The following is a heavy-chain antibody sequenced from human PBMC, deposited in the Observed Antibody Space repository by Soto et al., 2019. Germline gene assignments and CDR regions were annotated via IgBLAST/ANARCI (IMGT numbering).Heavy chain of an antibody. CDR2: IYYSGST. Sequence: PSETLSLTCTVSGGSISSSSYYWGWIRQPPGKGLEWIGSIYYSGSTYYNPSLKSRVTISVDTSKNQFSLKLSSVTAADTAVYYCARPSSTSWAKFDYWGQGTLVTVSS. D-gene: IGHD2-2*01. CDR1: GGSISSSSYY. J-gene: IGHJ4*02. CDR3: ARPSSTSWAKFDY. V-gene: IGHV4-39*01.